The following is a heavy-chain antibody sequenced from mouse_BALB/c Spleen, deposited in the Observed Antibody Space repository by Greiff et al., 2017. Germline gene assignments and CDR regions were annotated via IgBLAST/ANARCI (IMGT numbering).Heavy chain of an antibody. D-gene: IGHD2-14*01. V-gene: IGHV1-54*01. CDR3: AREASYYRYDGPPY. Sequence: QVQLQQSGAELVRPGTSVKVSCKASGYAFTNYLIEWVKQRPGQGLEWIGVINPGSGGTNYNEKFKGKATLTADKSSSTAYMQLSSLTSDDSAVYFCAREASYYRYDGPPYWGQGALVTVSA. CDR2: INPGSGGT. CDR1: GYAFTNYL. J-gene: IGHJ3*01.